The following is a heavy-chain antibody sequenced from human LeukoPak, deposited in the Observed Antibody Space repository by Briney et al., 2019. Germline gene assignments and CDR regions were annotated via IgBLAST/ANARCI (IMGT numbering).Heavy chain of an antibody. CDR1: GGSISSGSYY. V-gene: IGHV4-61*02. J-gene: IGHJ3*02. CDR2: IYTSGST. Sequence: PSQTLSLTCTVSGGSISSGSYYWSWIRQPAGKGLEWTGRIYTSGSTNYNPSLKSRVTMSVDTSKNQFSLKLSSVTAADTAVYYCARDWRYSGSSYAFDIWGQGTMVTVSS. CDR3: ARDWRYSGSSYAFDI. D-gene: IGHD1-26*01.